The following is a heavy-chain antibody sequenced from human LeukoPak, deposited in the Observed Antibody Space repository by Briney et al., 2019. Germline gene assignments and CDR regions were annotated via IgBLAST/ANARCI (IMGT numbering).Heavy chain of an antibody. J-gene: IGHJ4*02. Sequence: GGSLRLSCAASGFTFSSYAMDWVRQAPGKGLEGVAVISYDGSNKYYADSVKGRFTISRDNSKNTLYLQMNSLRAEDTAVYYCARDSSGWDYYFDYWGQGTLVTVSS. CDR1: GFTFSSYA. D-gene: IGHD6-19*01. CDR3: ARDSSGWDYYFDY. V-gene: IGHV3-30*04. CDR2: ISYDGSNK.